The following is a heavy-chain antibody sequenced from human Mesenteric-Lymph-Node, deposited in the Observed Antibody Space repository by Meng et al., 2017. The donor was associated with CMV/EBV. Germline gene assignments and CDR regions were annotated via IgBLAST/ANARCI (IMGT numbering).Heavy chain of an antibody. Sequence: SETLSLTCAVYGGSFTDYYWSWIRQPPGKGLEWIGEINHSGSTNYNPSLKSRVTIPVDTSKNQFSLKLSSVTAADTAVYYCARHAGPLDIWGQGTMVTVSS. CDR2: INHSGST. CDR1: GGSFTDYY. V-gene: IGHV4-34*01. J-gene: IGHJ3*02. CDR3: ARHAGPLDI.